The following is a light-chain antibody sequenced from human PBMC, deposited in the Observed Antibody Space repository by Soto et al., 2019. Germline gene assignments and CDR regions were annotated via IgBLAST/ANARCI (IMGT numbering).Light chain of an antibody. CDR3: CSYAGSYTVI. CDR2: DVS. J-gene: IGLJ2*01. Sequence: QSALTQPRSVSGSPGQSVTIPCTGTSSDVGGYNSVSWYQQHPGKAPKLMIYDVSKRPSGVPYRFSGSKSGNTASLTISGLQAEDEADYYCCSYAGSYTVIFGGGTKVTVL. CDR1: SSDVGGYNS. V-gene: IGLV2-11*01.